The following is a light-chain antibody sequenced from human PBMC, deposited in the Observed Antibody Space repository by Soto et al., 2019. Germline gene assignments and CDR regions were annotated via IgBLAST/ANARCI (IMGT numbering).Light chain of an antibody. CDR2: AAS. V-gene: IGKV1-9*01. CDR3: QQYKTYSWT. Sequence: DIQLTQSPSLLSASVGDRVTITCRASQAISTYLAWYQQTSGKAPKLLISAASTLQRGVPSRFRGSGSGTQFTLTISSLQPDDFATYYCQQYKTYSWTFGQGTKVEIK. CDR1: QAISTY. J-gene: IGKJ1*01.